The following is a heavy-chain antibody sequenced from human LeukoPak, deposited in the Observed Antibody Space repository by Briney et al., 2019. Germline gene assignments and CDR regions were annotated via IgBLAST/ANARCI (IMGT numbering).Heavy chain of an antibody. J-gene: IGHJ5*02. Sequence: GASVKVSCKASGYTFTSYDINWVRQATGQGLEWMGWMNPNSGNTGYAQKFQGRVTMTRNTSISTAYMELSSLRSEDTAVYYCARKLRLRPHNWFDPWGQGTLVTVSS. CDR2: MNPNSGNT. CDR1: GYTFTSYD. V-gene: IGHV1-8*01. D-gene: IGHD5-18*01. CDR3: ARKLRLRPHNWFDP.